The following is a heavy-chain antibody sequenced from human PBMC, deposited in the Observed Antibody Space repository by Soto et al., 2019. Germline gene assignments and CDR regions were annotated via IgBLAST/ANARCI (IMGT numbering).Heavy chain of an antibody. CDR2: INPSGGST. CDR1: GYTFTSYY. Sequence: ASVKVSCKASGYTFTSYYMHWVRQAPGQGLEWMGIINPSGGSTSYAQKFQGRVTMSRDTSTSTVYMELSSLRSEDTAVYYCARRSTVTAHMGGAFDIWGQGTMVTVSS. J-gene: IGHJ3*02. CDR3: ARRSTVTAHMGGAFDI. V-gene: IGHV1-46*03. D-gene: IGHD4-17*01.